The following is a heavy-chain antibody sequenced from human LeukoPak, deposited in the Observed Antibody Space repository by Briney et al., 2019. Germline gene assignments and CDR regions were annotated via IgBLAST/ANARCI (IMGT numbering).Heavy chain of an antibody. CDR3: ARSADYVWGSYRYLRHMDV. J-gene: IGHJ6*04. Sequence: PGGSLRLSCAASGFTFSSYWMHWVRQAPGKGLVWVSRINSDGSSTSYADSVKGRFTISRDNAKNTLYLQMNSLRAEDTAVYYCARSADYVWGSYRYLRHMDVWGKGTTVTISS. D-gene: IGHD3-16*02. CDR1: GFTFSSYW. CDR2: INSDGSST. V-gene: IGHV3-74*01.